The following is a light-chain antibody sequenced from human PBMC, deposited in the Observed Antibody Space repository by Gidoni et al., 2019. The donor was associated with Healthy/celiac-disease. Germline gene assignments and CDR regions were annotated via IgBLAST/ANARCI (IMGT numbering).Light chain of an antibody. J-gene: IGKJ2*02. CDR1: QSVLYTSDNKNY. V-gene: IGKV4-1*01. Sequence: DIVMIQSPDSLAVSLGERATINCNSSQSVLYTSDNKNYLAWYQQKPGQPPKLLIYWASTRESGVPDRFSGSGSGTDFTLTISSLQAEDVAVYYCQQYYSTPRTFGQGTKLEIK. CDR2: WAS. CDR3: QQYYSTPRT.